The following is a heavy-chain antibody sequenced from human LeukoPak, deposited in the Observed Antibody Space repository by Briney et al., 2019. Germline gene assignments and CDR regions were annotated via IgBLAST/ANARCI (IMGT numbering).Heavy chain of an antibody. CDR3: AREENIAAAGIGFDY. V-gene: IGHV3-11*01. D-gene: IGHD6-13*01. CDR1: GFTFSDYY. J-gene: IGHJ4*02. Sequence: GGSLRLSCAASGFTFSDYYMSWIRQAPGKGLEWVSYISSSGSTIYYADSVKGRFTISRDNAKNSLYPQMNSLRAEDTAVYYCAREENIAAAGIGFDYWGQGTLVTVSS. CDR2: ISSSGSTI.